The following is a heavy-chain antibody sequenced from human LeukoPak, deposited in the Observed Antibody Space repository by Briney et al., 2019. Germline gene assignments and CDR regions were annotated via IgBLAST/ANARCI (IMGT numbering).Heavy chain of an antibody. CDR2: INSVGNTT. D-gene: IGHD3-16*01. Sequence: PGRSLRLSCAASGFTFSSYEMNWIRQAPGKGLEWISYINSVGNTTYYADSVRGRFTISRDNAKNSLYLQMNSLGAEDTAVYYCARDPFPHDYGDFWGQGTLVTVSS. V-gene: IGHV3-48*03. CDR1: GFTFSSYE. J-gene: IGHJ4*02. CDR3: ARDPFPHDYGDF.